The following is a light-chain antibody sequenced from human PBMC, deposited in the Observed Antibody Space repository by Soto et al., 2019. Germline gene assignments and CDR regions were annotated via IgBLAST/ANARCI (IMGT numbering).Light chain of an antibody. J-gene: IGKJ1*01. Sequence: EIVMTHSPATLPASPGKRGTLSCRASQRVSSRLAWYQHAPGPAPRLLLYSASTRVTDIPPRFIASDSGAAFSLTNTRLQSEDFAGYYCQQYNNWLTWTFGQRTKVDI. CDR3: QQYNNWLTWT. CDR2: SAS. V-gene: IGKV3-15*01. CDR1: QRVSSR.